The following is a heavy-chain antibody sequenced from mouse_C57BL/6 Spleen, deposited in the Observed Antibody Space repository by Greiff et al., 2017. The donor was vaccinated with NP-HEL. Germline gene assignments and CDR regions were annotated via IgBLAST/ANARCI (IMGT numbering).Heavy chain of an antibody. D-gene: IGHD2-4*01. CDR2: ISYDGSN. J-gene: IGHJ4*01. Sequence: DVQLQESGPGLVKPSQSLSLTCSVTGYSITSGYYWNWIRQFPGNKLEWMGYISYDGSNNYNPSLKNRISITRDTSKNQFFLKLNSVTTEDTATYYCARWDDYDGGAMDYWGQGTSVTVSS. V-gene: IGHV3-6*01. CDR1: GYSITSGYY. CDR3: ARWDDYDGGAMDY.